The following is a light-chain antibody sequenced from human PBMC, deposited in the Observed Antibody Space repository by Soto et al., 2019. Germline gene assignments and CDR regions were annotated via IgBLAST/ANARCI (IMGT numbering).Light chain of an antibody. V-gene: IGKV3-15*01. CDR3: QQYSNWPRT. CDR1: QSVSSN. Sequence: EIVITQSPATLSVSPGETATLSCRSSQSVSSNLAWYQQKPGQAPRLLIYGASTRATGIPARFSGSGSATEFTLTITSLQSEDFAVYFCQQYSNWPRTFGQGTRLEIK. CDR2: GAS. J-gene: IGKJ5*01.